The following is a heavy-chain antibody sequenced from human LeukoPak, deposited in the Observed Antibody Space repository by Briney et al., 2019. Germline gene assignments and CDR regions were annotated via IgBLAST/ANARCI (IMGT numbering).Heavy chain of an antibody. CDR1: GFTVSSNY. V-gene: IGHV3-66*01. Sequence: GGSLRLSCAASGFTVSSNYMSWVRQAPGKGLEWVSILYSGSSTYYADSVKGRFTISGDTSRNTLYLQMNSLRAEDTAIYYCARARTYSSGWWYYFDYWGQGTLVTVSS. CDR2: LYSGSST. D-gene: IGHD6-19*01. CDR3: ARARTYSSGWWYYFDY. J-gene: IGHJ4*02.